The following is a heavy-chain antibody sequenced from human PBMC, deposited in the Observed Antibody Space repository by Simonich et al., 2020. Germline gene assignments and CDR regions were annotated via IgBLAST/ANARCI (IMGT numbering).Heavy chain of an antibody. CDR3: ARDGLGTAYYYYMDV. J-gene: IGHJ6*03. D-gene: IGHD7-27*01. CDR1: GFTFSSYW. CDR2: KKQDGSEK. Sequence: EVTLVESGGGLVQPGGSLRLSFAASGFTFSSYWMSWVRQAPGKVLEWVANKKQDGSEKYYVDSVKGRFTISRDNAKNALYLQRNSLRAEDTAVYYCARDGLGTAYYYYMDVWGKGTTVTVSS. V-gene: IGHV3-7*01.